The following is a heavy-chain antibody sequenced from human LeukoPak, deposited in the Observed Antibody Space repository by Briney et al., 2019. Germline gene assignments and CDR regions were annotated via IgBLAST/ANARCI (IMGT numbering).Heavy chain of an antibody. CDR1: GGTFSSYA. Sequence: ASVKVSCKASGGTFSSYAISWVRQASGQGLEWMGRIIPILGIANYAQKFQGRVTITADKSTSTAYMELSSLRSEDTAVYYCAKCGGGSCYSPVGYWGQGTLVTVSS. V-gene: IGHV1-69*04. D-gene: IGHD2-15*01. CDR2: IIPILGIA. CDR3: AKCGGGSCYSPVGY. J-gene: IGHJ4*02.